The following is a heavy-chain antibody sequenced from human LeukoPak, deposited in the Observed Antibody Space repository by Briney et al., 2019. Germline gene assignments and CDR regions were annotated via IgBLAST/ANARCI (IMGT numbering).Heavy chain of an antibody. CDR2: ISAYNGNT. Sequence: ASVKVSCKASGYTFTSYGISWVRQAPGQGLEWMGWISAYNGNTNYAQKLQGRVTMTTHTSTSTAYMELRSLRSDDTAVYYCAREFRRGYSGYTTPRHFDYWGQGTLVTVSS. CDR3: AREFRRGYSGYTTPRHFDY. D-gene: IGHD5-12*01. V-gene: IGHV1-18*01. CDR1: GYTFTSYG. J-gene: IGHJ4*02.